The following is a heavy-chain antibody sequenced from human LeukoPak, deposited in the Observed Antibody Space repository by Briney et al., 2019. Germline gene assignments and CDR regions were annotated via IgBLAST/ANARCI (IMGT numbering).Heavy chain of an antibody. Sequence: ASVKVSCKASGYTFTGYYMHWVRQAPGQGLEWMGWINPNSGGTNYAQKFQGRVTMTRDTSISTAYMELSRLSSDDTAVYYCARDLAAAGVYYYYYYYMDVWGKGTTVTVSS. D-gene: IGHD6-13*01. CDR3: ARDLAAAGVYYYYYYYMDV. CDR2: INPNSGGT. J-gene: IGHJ6*03. CDR1: GYTFTGYY. V-gene: IGHV1-2*02.